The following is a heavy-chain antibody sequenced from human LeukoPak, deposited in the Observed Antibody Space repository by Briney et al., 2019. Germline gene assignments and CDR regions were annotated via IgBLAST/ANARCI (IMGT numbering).Heavy chain of an antibody. CDR2: IYPGDSDT. D-gene: IGHD2-15*01. Sequence: GESLKITCKGSGYSFTSYWIGWVRQMPGKGLEWMGIIYPGDSDTRYSPSFQGQVTISADKLISTAYLQWRNLKASDTAIYYCARLIGYCSGNRCHSAEGYYYGMDVWGQGTTVTVSS. CDR1: GYSFTSYW. J-gene: IGHJ6*02. CDR3: ARLIGYCSGNRCHSAEGYYYGMDV. V-gene: IGHV5-51*01.